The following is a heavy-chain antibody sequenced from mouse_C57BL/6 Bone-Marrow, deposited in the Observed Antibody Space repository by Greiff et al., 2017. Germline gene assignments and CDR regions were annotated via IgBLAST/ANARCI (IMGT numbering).Heavy chain of an antibody. D-gene: IGHD1-1*01. V-gene: IGHV1-85*01. CDR3: ARLGVGGSSGDWYFDV. CDR1: GYTFTSYD. Sequence: QVQLKESGPELVKPGASVKLSCKASGYTFTSYDINWVKQRPGQGLEWIGRIYPRDGSTKYNEKFKGKATFTVDTSSSTAYMELHSLTSEDSAVYFCARLGVGGSSGDWYFDVWVTGTTVTVSS. CDR2: IYPRDGST. J-gene: IGHJ1*03.